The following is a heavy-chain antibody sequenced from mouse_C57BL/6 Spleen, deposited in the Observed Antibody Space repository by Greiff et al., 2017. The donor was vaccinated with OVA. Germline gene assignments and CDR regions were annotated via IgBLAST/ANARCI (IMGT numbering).Heavy chain of an antibody. D-gene: IGHD1-1*01. CDR2: INPNNGGT. Sequence: EVQLVESGPELVKPGASVKIPCKASGYTFTDYNMDWVKQSHGKSLEWIGDINPNNGGTIYNQKFKGKATLTVDKSSSTAYMELRSLTSEDTAVYYCARKDYGSHYYFDYWGQGTTLTVSS. J-gene: IGHJ2*01. V-gene: IGHV1-18*01. CDR3: ARKDYGSHYYFDY. CDR1: GYTFTDYN.